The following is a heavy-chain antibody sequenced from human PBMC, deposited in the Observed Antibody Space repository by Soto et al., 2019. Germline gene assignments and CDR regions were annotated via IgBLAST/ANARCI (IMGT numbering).Heavy chain of an antibody. Sequence: SETLSLTCAVYGGSFSGYYWSWIRQPPGKGLEWIGEINHSGSTNYNPSLKSRVTISVDTSKNQFSLKLSSVTAADTAVYYCARDSPHYDFWSGYYKTGGDWYF. CDR2: INHSGST. V-gene: IGHV4-34*01. CDR1: GGSFSGYY. CDR3: ARDSPHYDFWSGYYKTGGDWYF. J-gene: IGHJ2*01. D-gene: IGHD3-3*01.